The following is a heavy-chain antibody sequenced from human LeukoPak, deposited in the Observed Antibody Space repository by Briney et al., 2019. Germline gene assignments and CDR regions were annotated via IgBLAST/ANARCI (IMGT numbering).Heavy chain of an antibody. D-gene: IGHD2-2*01. Sequence: GGSLRLSCAASGNYWMHWVRQAPGKGLVWVSHINGDGSWTSYADSVKGRFTISKDNAKNTVYLQMNNLRAEDTAVYYCVSFYETYWGRGTLVTVSS. J-gene: IGHJ4*02. CDR1: GNYW. V-gene: IGHV3-74*01. CDR2: INGDGSWT. CDR3: VSFYETY.